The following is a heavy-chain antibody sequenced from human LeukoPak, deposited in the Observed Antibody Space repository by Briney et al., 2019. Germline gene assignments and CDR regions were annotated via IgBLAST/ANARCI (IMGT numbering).Heavy chain of an antibody. CDR3: ARDLHPRLAGFFDY. CDR2: IYNGGNT. Sequence: GGSLRLSCAASGFTVISNYMSWVRQAPGKGLEWVSVIYNGGNTYYADSVEGRFTISRDNSKNTLYLQMKTLKAEDTAVYYCARDLHPRLAGFFDYWGQGTLVTVSS. V-gene: IGHV3-53*01. CDR1: GFTVISNY. J-gene: IGHJ4*02. D-gene: IGHD3-3*02.